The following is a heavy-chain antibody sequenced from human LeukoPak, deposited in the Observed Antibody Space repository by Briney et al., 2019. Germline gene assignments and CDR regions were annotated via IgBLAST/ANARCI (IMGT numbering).Heavy chain of an antibody. D-gene: IGHD2-2*01. CDR1: GGSFSGYY. Sequence: SETLSLTCAVYGGSFSGYYWSWIRQPPGKGLEWIGEINHSGSTNYNPSLKSRATISVDTSKNQFSLKLSSVTAADTAVYYCARGRWLCHSTRGGVLDYWGQGTLVTVSS. J-gene: IGHJ4*02. V-gene: IGHV4-34*01. CDR3: ARGRWLCHSTRGGVLDY. CDR2: INHSGST.